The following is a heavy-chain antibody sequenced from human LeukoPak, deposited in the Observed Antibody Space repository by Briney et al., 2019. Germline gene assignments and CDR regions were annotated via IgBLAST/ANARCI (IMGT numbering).Heavy chain of an antibody. J-gene: IGHJ4*02. CDR1: GGSISSYY. CDR2: IYYSGST. Sequence: SETLSLTCTVSGGSISSYYWSWIRQPPGKGLEWIGYIYYSGSTNYNPSLKSRVTISVDTSKNQFSLKLSSVTAADTAVYYCARVSPRYSGSYGFYFDYWGQGTLVTVSS. CDR3: ARVSPRYSGSYGFYFDY. V-gene: IGHV4-59*01. D-gene: IGHD1-26*01.